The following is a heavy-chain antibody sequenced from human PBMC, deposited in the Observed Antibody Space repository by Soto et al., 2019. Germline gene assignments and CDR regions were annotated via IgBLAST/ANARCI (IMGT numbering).Heavy chain of an antibody. Sequence: PGESLKISCKGSGYSFTSYWIGWVRQMPGKGLDWMGIIYPGDSDTRYSPSFQGQVTISADKSISTAYLQWSSLKASDTAMYYCASQGGDYYDSSGYYLYMDVWGQGTTVTVSS. V-gene: IGHV5-51*01. CDR3: ASQGGDYYDSSGYYLYMDV. D-gene: IGHD3-22*01. J-gene: IGHJ6*02. CDR1: GYSFTSYW. CDR2: IYPGDSDT.